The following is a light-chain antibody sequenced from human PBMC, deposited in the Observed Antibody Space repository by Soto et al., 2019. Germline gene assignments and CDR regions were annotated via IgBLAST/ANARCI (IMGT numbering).Light chain of an antibody. CDR1: SGSIASNY. V-gene: IGLV6-57*03. J-gene: IGLJ7*01. Sequence: NFMLTQPHSVSESPGKTVTISCTRSSGSIASNYVQWYQQRPGSAPTTVIYEDNQRPSGVPDRFSGSIDSSSNSASLTISGLKTEDEDAYYCQSYDSSNAVCGGGTQLTVL. CDR3: QSYDSSNAV. CDR2: EDN.